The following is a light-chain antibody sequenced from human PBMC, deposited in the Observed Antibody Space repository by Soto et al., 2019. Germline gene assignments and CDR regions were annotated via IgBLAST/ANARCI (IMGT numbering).Light chain of an antibody. V-gene: IGLV2-14*01. Sequence: QSVLTQPAPVSGSPGQSITISCTGTSSDVGGYNYVSWYQQHPGKAPKLMIYEVSNRPSGVSNRFSGSKSGNTASLTISGLQAEDEADYYCSSYTSSSTYVFGTGNKVTVL. CDR3: SSYTSSSTYV. CDR2: EVS. J-gene: IGLJ1*01. CDR1: SSDVGGYNY.